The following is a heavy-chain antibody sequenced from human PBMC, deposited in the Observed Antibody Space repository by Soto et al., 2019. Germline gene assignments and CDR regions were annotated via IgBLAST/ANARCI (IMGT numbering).Heavy chain of an antibody. CDR1: GFTFSSYA. CDR3: ARDWDSSSWVSVWDLPPNMDV. CDR2: ISCDGSNK. Sequence: PGGSLRLSCAASGFTFSSYAMPWVRQAPGKGLEWVAVISCDGSNKYYADSVKGRFTISRDNSKNTLYLQMNSLRAEDTAVYYCARDWDSSSWVSVWDLPPNMDVWGQGTTVTVSS. J-gene: IGHJ6*02. V-gene: IGHV3-30-3*01. D-gene: IGHD6-13*01.